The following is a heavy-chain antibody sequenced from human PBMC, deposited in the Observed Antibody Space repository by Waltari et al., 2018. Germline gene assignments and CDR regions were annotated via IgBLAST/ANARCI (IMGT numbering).Heavy chain of an antibody. CDR2: IYTGGGI. D-gene: IGHD3-3*01. Sequence: EVQLVESGGGLVQPGGSLRLSCAASGFTVSSNYMTWVRQAPGKGLEWVSGIYTGGGICYADSVRGRFTISRDNSKNTLYLLMNSLRAEDTAVYYCARGTYYDLDYWGQGTLVTVSS. CDR1: GFTVSSNY. CDR3: ARGTYYDLDY. J-gene: IGHJ4*02. V-gene: IGHV3-66*02.